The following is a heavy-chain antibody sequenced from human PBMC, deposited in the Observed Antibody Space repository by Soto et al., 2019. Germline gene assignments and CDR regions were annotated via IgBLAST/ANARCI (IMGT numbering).Heavy chain of an antibody. J-gene: IGHJ4*02. V-gene: IGHV1-69*01. Sequence: QMQLVQSGAEVKERGSSVKISCKTSGGTFNTYALTWVRQAPGQGLEWIGGIIPIFGIKNVAQRFQGRVAINADESMTTAYLELTCLRSDGTAVYYGAKEAGDHWGQGTLVTVSS. CDR3: AKEAGDH. D-gene: IGHD3-10*01. CDR2: IIPIFGIK. CDR1: GGTFNTYA.